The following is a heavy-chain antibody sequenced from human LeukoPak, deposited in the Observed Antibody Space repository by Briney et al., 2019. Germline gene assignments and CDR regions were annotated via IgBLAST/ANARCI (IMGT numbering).Heavy chain of an antibody. CDR1: GYTFTDYY. J-gene: IGHJ3*02. V-gene: IGHV1-2*02. D-gene: IGHD2-2*01. CDR3: ARYCSSTSCYRVNDAFDI. CDR2: INPNSGGT. Sequence: ASVKVSCKASGYTFTDYYMHWVRQAPGQGLEWMGWINPNSGGTNYAQKFQGRVTMTRDTSISTAYMELSRLRSDDTAVYYCARYCSSTSCYRVNDAFDIWGQGTMVTVSS.